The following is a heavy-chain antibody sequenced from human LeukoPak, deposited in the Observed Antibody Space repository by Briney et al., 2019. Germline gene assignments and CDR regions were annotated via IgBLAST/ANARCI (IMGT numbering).Heavy chain of an antibody. V-gene: IGHV3-48*01. D-gene: IGHD5-24*01. CDR2: IGIDSGNT. CDR1: GFTFSDYS. Sequence: GGSLRLSCAASGFTFSDYSMNWVRQAPGKGLEWISYIGIDSGNTNYADSVKGRFTISGDKAKNSLYLQMNSLRAEDTAVYYCARDYKYAFDNWGQGTLVTVSS. J-gene: IGHJ4*02. CDR3: ARDYKYAFDN.